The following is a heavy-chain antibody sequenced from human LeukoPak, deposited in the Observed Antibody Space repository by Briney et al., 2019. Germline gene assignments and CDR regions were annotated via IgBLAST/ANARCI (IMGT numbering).Heavy chain of an antibody. V-gene: IGHV4-34*01. Sequence: SETLSLTCAVYGGSFSGYYWSWIRQPPGKGLEWIGSIYYSGSTYYNPSLKSRVTISVDTSKNQFSLKLSSVTAADTAVYYCARDHEVAQLDYWGQGTLVTVSS. CDR2: IYYSGST. J-gene: IGHJ4*02. D-gene: IGHD5-24*01. CDR3: ARDHEVAQLDY. CDR1: GGSFSGYY.